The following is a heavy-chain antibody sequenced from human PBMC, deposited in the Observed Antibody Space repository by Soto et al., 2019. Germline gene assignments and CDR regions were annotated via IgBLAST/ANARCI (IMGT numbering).Heavy chain of an antibody. CDR3: ARGGSNDWQVALDI. V-gene: IGHV4-34*01. D-gene: IGHD3-9*01. CDR1: GGSFSTYY. J-gene: IGHJ3*02. CDR2: INHSGNN. Sequence: QLQQWGAGLLKPSETLSLTCVVSGGSFSTYYYNWIRQSPGKGLEWIGEINHSGNNNYSPSLKSRVTMSLDTSKKQVSLKLTSVTAADTAGYYCARGGSNDWQVALDIWGQGTMVTVSS.